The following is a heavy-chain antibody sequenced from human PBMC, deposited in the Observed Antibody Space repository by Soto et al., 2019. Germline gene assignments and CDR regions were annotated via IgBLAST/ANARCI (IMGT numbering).Heavy chain of an antibody. V-gene: IGHV3-11*01. CDR1: GFTFSDYY. J-gene: IGHJ3*02. CDR3: ASCMNGDDRGVDAFDI. CDR2: ISRSGSTI. D-gene: IGHD3-22*01. Sequence: QVQLVESGGGLVKPGGSLRLSCAASGFTFSDYYMSWIRQAPGKGLEWVSYISRSGSTIYYVDSVKGRFTISRDNAKNSMYLQMHSVTAEEPAVYYCASCMNGDDRGVDAFDIWGQGTMVPVSS.